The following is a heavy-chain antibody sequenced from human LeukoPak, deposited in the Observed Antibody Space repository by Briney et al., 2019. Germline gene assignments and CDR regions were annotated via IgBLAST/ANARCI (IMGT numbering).Heavy chain of an antibody. D-gene: IGHD3-9*01. Sequence: PGGSLRLSCASSGFTFSSYAMSWVRQAPGKGLEWVSVISGSGGSTYCADSVKGRFTISRDNSKNTLYLQMNSLRAEDTAVYYCAKARYDILTLYYMEVWGQGTTVTVSS. CDR2: ISGSGGST. J-gene: IGHJ6*03. V-gene: IGHV3-23*01. CDR3: AKARYDILTLYYMEV. CDR1: GFTFSSYA.